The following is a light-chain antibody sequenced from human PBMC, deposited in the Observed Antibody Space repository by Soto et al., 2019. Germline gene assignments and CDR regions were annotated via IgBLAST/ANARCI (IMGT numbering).Light chain of an antibody. CDR3: KQYKEWPPFT. J-gene: IGKJ5*01. CDR2: GAS. CDR1: QSVSSSY. Sequence: EIVMTQSPASLCVSPGERATLSCRASQSVSSSYLAWYQQKPGQAPRLLIYGASTRATGIPVRFSGSGSGTEFTLTISSLQSEDFAVYYCKQYKEWPPFTFGQGTRLEIK. V-gene: IGKV3-15*01.